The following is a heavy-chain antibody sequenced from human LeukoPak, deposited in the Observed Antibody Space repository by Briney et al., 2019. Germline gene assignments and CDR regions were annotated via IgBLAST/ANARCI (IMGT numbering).Heavy chain of an antibody. D-gene: IGHD5-24*01. Sequence: PSETLSLTCTVSGGSISSYYWSWIRQPPGKGLEWIGEINHSGSTNYNPSLKSRVTISVDTSKNQFSLKLSSVTAADTAVYYCAREPRWLQLVGYYYGMDVWGQGTTVTVSS. CDR3: AREPRWLQLVGYYYGMDV. J-gene: IGHJ6*02. V-gene: IGHV4-34*01. CDR2: INHSGST. CDR1: GGSISSYY.